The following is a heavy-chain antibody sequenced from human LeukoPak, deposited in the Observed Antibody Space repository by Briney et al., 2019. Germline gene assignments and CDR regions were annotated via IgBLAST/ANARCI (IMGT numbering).Heavy chain of an antibody. V-gene: IGHV3-74*01. CDR1: GFTVSSNY. J-gene: IGHJ4*02. Sequence: PGGSLRLSCAASGFTVSSNYMSWVRQAPGKGLVWVSRINSDGSSTSYADSVKGRFTISRDNAKNTLYLQMNSLRAEDTAVYYCARDPPVWARDLSSQYYFDYWGQGTLVTVSS. D-gene: IGHD3-16*01. CDR2: INSDGSST. CDR3: ARDPPVWARDLSSQYYFDY.